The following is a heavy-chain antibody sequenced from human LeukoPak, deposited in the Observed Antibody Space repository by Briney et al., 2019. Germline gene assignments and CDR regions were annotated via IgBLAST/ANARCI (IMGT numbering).Heavy chain of an antibody. V-gene: IGHV4-4*07. CDR2: IYSRGNT. J-gene: IGHJ4*02. D-gene: IGHD3-22*01. Sequence: SATLSLTCPISGGSVSDYYWSWIRQPAGKGLEWIGLIYSRGNTNYNPSLKSRVTISVDTSKNQFSLKLSSVTAADTAVYYCARTPIYYYDNSGYYNWGQGTLVTVSS. CDR1: GGSVSDYY. CDR3: ARTPIYYYDNSGYYN.